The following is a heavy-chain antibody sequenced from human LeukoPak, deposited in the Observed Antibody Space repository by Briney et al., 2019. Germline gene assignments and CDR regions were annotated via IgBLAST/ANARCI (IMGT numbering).Heavy chain of an antibody. Sequence: ASVKVSCKASGYTFTSYDINWVRQATGQGLEWMGWMNPNSGNTGYAQKFQGRVTMTRDTSISTAYMELSRLRSDDTAVYYCARVESRYCTNGVCYTGTSFDYWGQGTLVTVSS. D-gene: IGHD2-8*01. J-gene: IGHJ4*02. CDR3: ARVESRYCTNGVCYTGTSFDY. CDR1: GYTFTSYD. V-gene: IGHV1-8*02. CDR2: MNPNSGNT.